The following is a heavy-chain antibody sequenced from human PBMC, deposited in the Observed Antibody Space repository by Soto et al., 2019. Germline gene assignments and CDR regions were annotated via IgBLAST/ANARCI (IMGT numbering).Heavy chain of an antibody. Sequence: QVQLVQSGAEVKKPGSSVKVSCKASGGTFSSYVITWVRKAPGQGLEWMGGIIAAFGPANYAQKFQGRVTVPGDKSTDTAYVERSSLRPEDPAIYFCARGGGGGAIDYWGQGTRVTVSS. V-gene: IGHV1-69*06. CDR2: IIAAFGPA. CDR1: GGTFSSYV. J-gene: IGHJ4*02. D-gene: IGHD3-16*01. CDR3: ARGGGGGAIDY.